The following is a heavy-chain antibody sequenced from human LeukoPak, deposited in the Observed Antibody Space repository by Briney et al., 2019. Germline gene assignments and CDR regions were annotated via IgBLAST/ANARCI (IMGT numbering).Heavy chain of an antibody. CDR1: SGSFTGYF. Sequence: SETLSLTXAVYSGSFTGYFWSWIRQPPGKGLEWIGEINHSGSTNYNPSLKSRVTISVDTSKNQFSLKLTSVTAADTAVYYCARYRSYCTSTTCYRDWFDPWGQGTLVTVSS. J-gene: IGHJ5*02. V-gene: IGHV4-34*01. CDR3: ARYRSYCTSTTCYRDWFDP. D-gene: IGHD2-2*01. CDR2: INHSGST.